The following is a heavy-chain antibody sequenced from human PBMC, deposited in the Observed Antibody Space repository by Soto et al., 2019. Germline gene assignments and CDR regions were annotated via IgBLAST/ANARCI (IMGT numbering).Heavy chain of an antibody. D-gene: IGHD1-1*01. J-gene: IGHJ4*02. Sequence: EVQLVQSGGGLVQPGGSLRLSCVGSGFTFTDFYMNWVRQAPGKGLEWVANIRPDGSETNYVESVKGRFTTSRDNAKSPLFLQMSSLRGDETAVYYCAGWGGHEYNCWGQGILVTVSS. V-gene: IGHV3-7*03. CDR1: GFTFTDFY. CDR2: IRPDGSET. CDR3: AGWGGHEYNC.